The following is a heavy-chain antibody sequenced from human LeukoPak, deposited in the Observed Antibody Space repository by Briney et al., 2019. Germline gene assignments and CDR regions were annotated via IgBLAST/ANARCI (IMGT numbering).Heavy chain of an antibody. J-gene: IGHJ4*02. CDR2: IYGDVDT. CDR1: GFSVISNY. Sequence: GGSLRLSCAASGFSVISNYMNWVRQAPGKGLEWVSLIYGDVDTYYADSVKGRFTISRDNSKNTLYLQMNSLRADDTAVYYCARDRYGIRRDYFDYWGQGILVTVSS. D-gene: IGHD5-18*01. CDR3: ARDRYGIRRDYFDY. V-gene: IGHV3-66*01.